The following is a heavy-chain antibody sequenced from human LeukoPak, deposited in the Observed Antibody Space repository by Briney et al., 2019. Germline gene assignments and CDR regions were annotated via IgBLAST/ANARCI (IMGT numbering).Heavy chain of an antibody. CDR3: ARDYTGYFP. Sequence: GGSLRLSCEASGFTFSSYWMSWVRQAPGKGLEWVANIKTDGSEKYYADSVKGRFTISRDNAKNSLYLQMNSLRAEDTAVYYCARDYTGYFPWGQGTLVIVSS. J-gene: IGHJ5*02. D-gene: IGHD3-9*01. CDR2: IKTDGSEK. CDR1: GFTFSSYW. V-gene: IGHV3-7*03.